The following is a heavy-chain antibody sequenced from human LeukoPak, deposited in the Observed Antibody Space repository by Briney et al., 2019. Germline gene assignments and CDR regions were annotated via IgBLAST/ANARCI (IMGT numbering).Heavy chain of an antibody. CDR2: IYSGGTT. CDR3: ARDAHSSSFD. J-gene: IGHJ4*02. CDR1: GFTVNTNY. V-gene: IGHV3-53*01. D-gene: IGHD6-13*01. Sequence: GGSLRLSCAASGFTVNTNYMSWVRQAPGKGLEWVSVIYSGGTTYYADSVKGRFTISRDNSKNTLYLQMNSLRADDTAMYYCARDAHSSSFDWGQGTLVTVSS.